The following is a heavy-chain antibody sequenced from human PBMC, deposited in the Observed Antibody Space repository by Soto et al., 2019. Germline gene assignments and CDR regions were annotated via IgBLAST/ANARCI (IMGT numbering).Heavy chain of an antibody. V-gene: IGHV1-69*02. CDR3: ARVSGTVGYDDS. J-gene: IGHJ4*02. D-gene: IGHD3-10*01. CDR2: IIPLLDVT. CDR1: GGTFSAYT. Sequence: QVQLVQSGAEVKKPGSSVKVSCKASGGTFSAYTINWVRQAPGQGLEWMGRIIPLLDVTNNAQRFQGRVTITADKSTSTVYMELTSLTSQDTAVYYCARVSGTVGYDDSWGQGTLVTVSS.